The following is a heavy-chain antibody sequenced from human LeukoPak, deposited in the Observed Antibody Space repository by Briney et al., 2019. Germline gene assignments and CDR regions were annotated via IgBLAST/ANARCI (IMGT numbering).Heavy chain of an antibody. V-gene: IGHV3-33*01. J-gene: IGHJ4*02. CDR1: GVSLSSHG. CDR3: ARDRGNDYFDS. Sequence: TGGSLRLSCVVSGVSLSSHGMHWVRQAPGKRLEWLTFTWSDGRSEYYADSVKGRFSVSRDSSKNTVYLQIDSLRVEDTAVYYCARDRGNDYFDSWGQGTLVTVSS. CDR2: TWSDGRSE.